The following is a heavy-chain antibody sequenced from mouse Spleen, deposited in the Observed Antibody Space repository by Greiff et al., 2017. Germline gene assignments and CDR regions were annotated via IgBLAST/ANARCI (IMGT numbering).Heavy chain of an antibody. Sequence: EVQLQQSGAELVRPGASVKLSCTASGFNIKDYYMHWVKQRPEQGLEWIGRIDPEDGDTEYAPKFQGKATMTADTSSNTAYLQLSSLTSEDTAVYYCTPYYYGSSSYWDFDVWGTGTTVTVSS. CDR2: IDPEDGDT. CDR1: GFNIKDYY. V-gene: IGHV14-1*01. J-gene: IGHJ1*03. CDR3: TPYYYGSSSYWDFDV. D-gene: IGHD1-1*01.